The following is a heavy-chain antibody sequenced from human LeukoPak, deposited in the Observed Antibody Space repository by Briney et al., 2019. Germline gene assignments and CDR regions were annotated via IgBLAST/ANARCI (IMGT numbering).Heavy chain of an antibody. J-gene: IGHJ3*02. Sequence: PGGSLRLFCAAPWFNLRSNYMSRVRPAPGKGLEWVSVIYSGGSTYYADSVKGRFTISRDNSKNTLYLQMNSLRAEDTAVYYCARERLGAFDIWGQGTMVTVSS. CDR3: ARERLGAFDI. V-gene: IGHV3-53*01. CDR2: IYSGGST. CDR1: WFNLRSNY.